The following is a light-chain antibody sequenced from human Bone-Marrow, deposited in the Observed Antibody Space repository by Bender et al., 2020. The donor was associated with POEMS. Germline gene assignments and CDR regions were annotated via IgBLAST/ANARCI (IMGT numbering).Light chain of an antibody. CDR3: YSYAGGSTF. Sequence: QSALTQPRSVSGSPGQSVTISCTGTSSDVGNFDYASWYQQHPGKAPKLILYDVTTRPSGVPDRFSGSKSGNTASLTISGLQAEDEADYYCYSYAGGSTFFGGGTKLTVL. V-gene: IGLV2-11*01. CDR1: SSDVGNFDY. J-gene: IGLJ2*01. CDR2: DVT.